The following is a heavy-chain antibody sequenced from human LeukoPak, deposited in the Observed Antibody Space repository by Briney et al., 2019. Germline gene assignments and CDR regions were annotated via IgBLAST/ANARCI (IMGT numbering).Heavy chain of an antibody. CDR2: IIPILGIA. V-gene: IGHV1-69*04. D-gene: IGHD1-26*01. J-gene: IGHJ4*02. CDR1: GYTFTNYG. Sequence: GASVKVSCKASGYTFTNYGLSWVRQAPGQGLEWIGRIIPILGIASYAQKFQGRVTITADKSTSTAYIQLSSLRSEDTAVYYCAREKVGATNRYFDYWGQGTQVTVSS. CDR3: AREKVGATNRYFDY.